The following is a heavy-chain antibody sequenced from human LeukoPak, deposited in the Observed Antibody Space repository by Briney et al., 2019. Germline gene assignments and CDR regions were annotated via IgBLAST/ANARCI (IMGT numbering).Heavy chain of an antibody. V-gene: IGHV1-18*01. CDR2: ISAYNGNT. CDR1: GYTFTSYG. Sequence: ASVKVSCKASGYTFTSYGISWVRQAPGQGLEWMGWISAYNGNTNYAQKLRGRVTMTTDTSTSTAYMELRSLRSDDTAVYYCARARWLQSEPDAFDIWGQGTMVTVSS. D-gene: IGHD5-24*01. CDR3: ARARWLQSEPDAFDI. J-gene: IGHJ3*02.